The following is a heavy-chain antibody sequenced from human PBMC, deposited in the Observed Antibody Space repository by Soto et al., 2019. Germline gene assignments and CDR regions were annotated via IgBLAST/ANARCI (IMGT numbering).Heavy chain of an antibody. CDR3: AKDLPETATDTPDY. V-gene: IGHV3-30*18. D-gene: IGHD6-25*01. CDR1: GFTFTSFG. J-gene: IGHJ4*02. Sequence: QVHLVESGGGVVQPGRSLRLSCAASGFTFTSFGIHWVRQAPGKGLEWVAVVSYDGIDENYADSVKGRFSISRDNSKNTVWLQMNILRGEATAVYYGAKDLPETATDTPDYWCQGSLGTVSS. CDR2: VSYDGIDE.